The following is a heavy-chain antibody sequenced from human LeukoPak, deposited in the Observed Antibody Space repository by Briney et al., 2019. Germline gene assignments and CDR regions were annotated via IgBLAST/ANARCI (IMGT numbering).Heavy chain of an antibody. D-gene: IGHD1-26*01. CDR2: IYHSGTT. Sequence: PSETLSLTCAVSGYSITNTNYWGWIRQPPGKGLEWIGSIYHSGTTYYNLSLKSRVTISVDTSKNQFSLKISSVTAADTAMYYCAKELPPSAALDVWGQGTMVTVSS. CDR3: AKELPPSAALDV. V-gene: IGHV4-38-2*01. J-gene: IGHJ3*01. CDR1: GYSITNTNY.